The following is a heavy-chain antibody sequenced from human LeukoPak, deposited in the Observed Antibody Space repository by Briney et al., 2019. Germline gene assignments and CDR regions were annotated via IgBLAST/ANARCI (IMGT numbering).Heavy chain of an antibody. CDR2: IKQDGSEK. J-gene: IGHJ6*02. Sequence: GGSLRLSCAASGFSFSTYWMSWVRQAPGKGLEWVANIKQDGSEKYYVDSVKGRFTISRDNAKNSLYLQMNSLRAEDTAVYYCARDNVAGPYYYYYYGMDVWGQGTTVTVSS. V-gene: IGHV3-7*01. CDR3: ARDNVAGPYYYYYYGMDV. CDR1: GFSFSTYW. D-gene: IGHD6-19*01.